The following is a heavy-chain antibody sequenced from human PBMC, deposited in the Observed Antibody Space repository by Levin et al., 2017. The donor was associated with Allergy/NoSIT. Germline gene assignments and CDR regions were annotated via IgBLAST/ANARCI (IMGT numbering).Heavy chain of an antibody. J-gene: IGHJ3*01. D-gene: IGHD6-13*01. Sequence: NPSETLSLTCIVSGGSISSYYWNWIRQSPGKGLEWLGYIHYTGSTKYNPSLQSRVTISVDTSKNQVSLKLTSVTAADTAVYYCATDASIGAAPDAFDFWGQGAMVTVSS. CDR2: IHYTGST. CDR1: GGSISSYY. V-gene: IGHV4-59*03. CDR3: ATDASIGAAPDAFDF.